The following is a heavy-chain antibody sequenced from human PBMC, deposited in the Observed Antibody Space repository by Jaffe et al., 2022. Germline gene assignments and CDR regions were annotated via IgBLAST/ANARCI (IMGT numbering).Heavy chain of an antibody. D-gene: IGHD4-17*01. CDR3: AKDPDYGEDY. Sequence: QVQLVESGGGVVQPGRSLRLSCAASGFTFSSYGMHWVRQAPGKGLEWVAVISYDGSNKYYADSVKGRFTISRDNSKNTLYLQMNSLRAEDTAVYYCAKDPDYGEDYWGQGTLVTVSS. CDR1: GFTFSSYG. V-gene: IGHV3-30*18. CDR2: ISYDGSNK. J-gene: IGHJ4*02.